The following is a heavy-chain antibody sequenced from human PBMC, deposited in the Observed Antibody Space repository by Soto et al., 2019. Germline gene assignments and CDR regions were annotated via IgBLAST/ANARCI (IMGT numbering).Heavy chain of an antibody. CDR2: IYYSGST. CDR3: ARDRIAVAGPSRAFDI. J-gene: IGHJ3*02. V-gene: IGHV4-31*03. D-gene: IGHD6-19*01. CDR1: GGSISSGGYY. Sequence: SETLSLTCTVSGGSISSGGYYWSWIRQHPGKGLEWIGYIYYSGSTYYNPSLKGRVTISVDTSKNQFSLKLSSVTAADTAVYYCARDRIAVAGPSRAFDIWGQGTMVTVSS.